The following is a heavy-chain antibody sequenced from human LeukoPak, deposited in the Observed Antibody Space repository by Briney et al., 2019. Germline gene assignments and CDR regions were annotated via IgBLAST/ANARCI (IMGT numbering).Heavy chain of an antibody. J-gene: IGHJ4*02. V-gene: IGHV4-59*01. CDR1: GGSISRYY. CDR2: IYYSGSN. CDR3: ARGERYSSGWPYFDY. Sequence: ASETLSLTCTVSGGSISRYYWNWIRQPPGKGLEWIGYIYYSGSNNYNPSLKSRVTISVDTSKNQFSLKLSSVTAADTAVYYCARGERYSSGWPYFDYWGQGTLVTVSS. D-gene: IGHD6-19*01.